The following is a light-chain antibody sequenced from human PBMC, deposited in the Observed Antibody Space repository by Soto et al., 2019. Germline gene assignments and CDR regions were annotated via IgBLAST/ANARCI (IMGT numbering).Light chain of an antibody. CDR2: DAS. J-gene: IGKJ5*01. Sequence: EIVMPQSNTPLSVSPGERSTLSCMASQSVSSNLAWYQQKPGQAPRLLIYDASNRATGIPARFSGSGSGTDFTLTISRLEPEDFAVYYCQQRSNWPITFGQGTRLEIK. CDR3: QQRSNWPIT. CDR1: QSVSSN. V-gene: IGKV3-11*01.